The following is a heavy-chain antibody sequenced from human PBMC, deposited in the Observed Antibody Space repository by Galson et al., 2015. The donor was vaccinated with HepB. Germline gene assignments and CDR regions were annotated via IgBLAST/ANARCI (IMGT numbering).Heavy chain of an antibody. Sequence: SLRLSCAASGFTFSGYGMHWVRQAPGKGLEWVAVISYDGTNKYYADSVKGGFTISRDNSKNTLSLEMNSLRAEDTAMFYCAKDSRGWELPALDIDFWGQGTLVTVSS. CDR3: AKDSRGWELPALDIDF. J-gene: IGHJ4*02. CDR1: GFTFSGYG. CDR2: ISYDGTNK. D-gene: IGHD4-23*01. V-gene: IGHV3-30*18.